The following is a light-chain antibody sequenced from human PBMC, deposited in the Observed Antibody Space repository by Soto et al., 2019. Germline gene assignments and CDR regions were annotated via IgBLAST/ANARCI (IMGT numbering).Light chain of an antibody. J-gene: IGKJ5*01. CDR2: GAS. CDR3: QQYGTSQIT. Sequence: EIVMTQSPATLSVSPGERATLSCRASQSVSSNLAWYQQKPGQAPRLLIYGASTRATGIPDRFSGSGSGTDFTLTISRLEPEDFAVYSCQQYGTSQITFGQGTRLEIK. V-gene: IGKV3-20*01. CDR1: QSVSSN.